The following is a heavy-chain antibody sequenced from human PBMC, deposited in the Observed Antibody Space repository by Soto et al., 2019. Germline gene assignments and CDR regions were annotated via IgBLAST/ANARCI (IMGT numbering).Heavy chain of an antibody. J-gene: IGHJ6*04. D-gene: IGHD6-13*01. CDR1: GFTFSSYG. CDR3: ARDSVEQLPGERYYYYYSGMDV. Sequence: GGSRRLSCAASGFTFSSYGMHWVRQAPGNGLEWEAAIWYDGRNKYYADSVKGRFTISRDNSKNTLYLQMKSLRAEDTAVYYCARDSVEQLPGERYYYYYSGMDVCGKGPTVTVSS. CDR2: IWYDGRNK. V-gene: IGHV3-33*01.